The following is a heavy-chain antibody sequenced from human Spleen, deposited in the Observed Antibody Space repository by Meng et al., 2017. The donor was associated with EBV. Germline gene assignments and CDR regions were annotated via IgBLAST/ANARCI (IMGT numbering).Heavy chain of an antibody. J-gene: IGHJ5*02. D-gene: IGHD3-3*01. CDR2: IYWDDDK. V-gene: IGHV2-5*02. CDR3: AYRGPYFFWSGYYDYFDP. Sequence: QLTVMGSGPTLVKPTETLPLTCIVSGFSLSTSGVGVGWIRQPQGKALEWLALIYWDDDKRYSPSLRTRLTITKGTSNNQVVLRMTNMDPVDTATYFCAYRGPYFFWSGYYDYFDPWGQGTLVTVSS. CDR1: GFSLSTSGVG.